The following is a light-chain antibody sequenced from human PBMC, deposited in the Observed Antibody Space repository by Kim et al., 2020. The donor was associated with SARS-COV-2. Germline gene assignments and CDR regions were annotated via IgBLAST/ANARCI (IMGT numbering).Light chain of an antibody. CDR1: RDISNY. J-gene: IGKJ1*01. Sequence: ASVDDRVTMPCRASRDISNYLAWFQLTPVNAPKLLIYAASALQPGFPSRFSGSGSGTDFTLTVTSLQPEVVATYYSQTCDSSPWTFGQGTKVDIK. CDR3: QTCDSSPWT. V-gene: IGKV1-27*01. CDR2: AAS.